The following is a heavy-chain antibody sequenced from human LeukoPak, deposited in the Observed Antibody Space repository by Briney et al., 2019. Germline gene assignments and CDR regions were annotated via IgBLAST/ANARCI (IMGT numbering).Heavy chain of an antibody. Sequence: ASVKVSCKASGGTFSSYAISWVRQAPGQGLEWMGGIIPIFGTANYAKKFQGRVTITADESTSTAYMELSSLRPEDTAVYYCARDNREYCSSTSCYIALDYXGQGTLVTVSS. CDR2: IIPIFGTA. J-gene: IGHJ4*02. CDR3: ARDNREYCSSTSCYIALDY. CDR1: GGTFSSYA. V-gene: IGHV1-69*13. D-gene: IGHD2-2*02.